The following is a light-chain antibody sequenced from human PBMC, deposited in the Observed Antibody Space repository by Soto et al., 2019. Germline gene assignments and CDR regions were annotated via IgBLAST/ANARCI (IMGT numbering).Light chain of an antibody. CDR1: QSVAANY. CDR2: GAS. V-gene: IGKV3-20*01. J-gene: IGKJ1*01. Sequence: EIVLTQSPGTLSLSPGDRATLSCRASQSVAANYSAWFQQKPGQAPRLLIYGASNRATGIPDRFSCSGSGTDFTLTISRLDPEDFAVYYCQQYGSSPWTFGRGTKVEI. CDR3: QQYGSSPWT.